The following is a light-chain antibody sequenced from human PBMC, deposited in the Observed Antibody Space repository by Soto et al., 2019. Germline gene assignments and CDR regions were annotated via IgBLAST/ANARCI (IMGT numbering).Light chain of an antibody. CDR2: NDN. CDR1: SSNIGAGYD. V-gene: IGLV1-40*01. Sequence: SVLTQPPSVSGAPGQRVTISCTGSSSNIGAGYDVHWYQQLPGTAPKLLLYNDNNRPSGVPDRISGSKSGTSASLAITGLQAEDEADYYCQSYDSSLSGYVFGTGTKVT. J-gene: IGLJ1*01. CDR3: QSYDSSLSGYV.